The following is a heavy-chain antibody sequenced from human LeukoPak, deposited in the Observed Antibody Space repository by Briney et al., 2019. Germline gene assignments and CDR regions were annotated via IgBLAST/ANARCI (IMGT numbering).Heavy chain of an antibody. J-gene: IGHJ5*02. V-gene: IGHV4-39*01. Sequence: PSETLSLTCTVSGGSISSSSYYWGWIRQPPGKGLGWIGSIHYSGSTYYNPSLKSRVTISVDTSKNQFSLKLSSVTAADTAVYYCARHGVYGSGSYDNWFDPWGQGTLVTVSS. D-gene: IGHD3-10*01. CDR3: ARHGVYGSGSYDNWFDP. CDR2: IHYSGST. CDR1: GGSISSSSYY.